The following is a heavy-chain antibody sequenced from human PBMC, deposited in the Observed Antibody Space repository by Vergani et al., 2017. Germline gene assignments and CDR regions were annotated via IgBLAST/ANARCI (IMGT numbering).Heavy chain of an antibody. V-gene: IGHV3-23*01. J-gene: IGHJ4*02. CDR3: AILSCDTTPYLQGGYDG. D-gene: IGHD2/OR15-2a*01. CDR2: ISARYPST. Sequence: EVQLLQSGGGVIQPGGSVRLSCAASGFTFSACPMTWVRQAPGKGLEWVSAISARYPSTYYADSVKGRFNISRDNSKNILYLQMNSLRAEDTSVYYCAILSCDTTPYLQGGYDGWGQGTMVSVSS. CDR1: GFTFSACP.